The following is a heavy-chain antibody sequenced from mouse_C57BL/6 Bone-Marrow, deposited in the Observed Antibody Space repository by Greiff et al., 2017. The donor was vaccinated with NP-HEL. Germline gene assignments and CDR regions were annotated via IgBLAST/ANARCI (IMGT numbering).Heavy chain of an antibody. CDR2: IYPRSGNT. D-gene: IGHD3-2*02. V-gene: IGHV1-81*01. CDR3: AREENSSGYVGY. J-gene: IGHJ2*01. CDR1: GYTFTSYG. Sequence: QVQLQQSGAELARPGASVKLSCKASGYTFTSYGISWVKQRTGQGLEWIGEIYPRSGNTYYNEKFKGEATLTADKSSSTAYMELRSLTSEDSAVYFCAREENSSGYVGYWGQGTTLTVSS.